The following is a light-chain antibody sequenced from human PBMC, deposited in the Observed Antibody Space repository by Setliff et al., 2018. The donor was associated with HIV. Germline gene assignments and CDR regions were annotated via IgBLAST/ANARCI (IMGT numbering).Light chain of an antibody. Sequence: QSALTQPASVSGSPGQSITLSCTGTSSDVGSYNFVSWYQQHPGRAPKLMIYDVTKRPSGVSDRFSGSKSGNTASLTISGLQTEDEADYYCCSCTSSLTYVFGTGTKVTVL. CDR2: DVT. CDR3: CSCTSSLTYV. CDR1: SSDVGSYNF. J-gene: IGLJ1*01. V-gene: IGLV2-14*03.